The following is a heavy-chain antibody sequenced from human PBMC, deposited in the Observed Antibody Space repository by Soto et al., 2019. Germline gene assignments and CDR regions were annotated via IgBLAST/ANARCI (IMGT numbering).Heavy chain of an antibody. CDR2: MNPNSGNT. D-gene: IGHD2-2*01. V-gene: IGHV1-8*01. CDR3: ARGFSSYYYYGMYV. CDR1: GYTFTSYD. J-gene: IGHJ6*02. Sequence: ASVKVSCKASGYTFTSYDINWVRQATGQGLEWMGWMNPNSGNTGYAQKFQGRVTMTRNTSISTAYMELSSLRSEDTAVYYCARGFSSYYYYGMYVWGQGTTVTVS.